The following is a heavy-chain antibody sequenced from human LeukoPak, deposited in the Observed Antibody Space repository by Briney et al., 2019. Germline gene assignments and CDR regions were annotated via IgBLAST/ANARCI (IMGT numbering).Heavy chain of an antibody. CDR3: AGENPYYYDSSGSTALLDY. J-gene: IGHJ4*02. V-gene: IGHV1-69*13. D-gene: IGHD3-22*01. CDR2: IIPIFGTA. CDR1: GGTFSSYA. Sequence: VASVKVSCKASGGTFSSYAISWVRQAPGQGLEWMGGIIPIFGTANYAQKFQGRVTITADESTSTAYMELSSLRSEDTAVYYCAGENPYYYDSSGSTALLDYWGQGTLVTVSS.